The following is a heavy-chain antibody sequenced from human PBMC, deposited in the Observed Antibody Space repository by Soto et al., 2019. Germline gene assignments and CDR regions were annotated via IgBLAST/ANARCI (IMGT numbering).Heavy chain of an antibody. V-gene: IGHV1-46*01. CDR3: ARDGIGGYYDSSGYSYYGMDV. J-gene: IGHJ6*02. CDR1: GYTFTSYY. D-gene: IGHD3-22*01. Sequence: GASMKVSCKASGYTFTSYYMHWVRQAPGQGLEWVGIINPSGGSTSYAQKFQGRVTMTRDTSTSTVYMELSSLRSEDTAVYYCARDGIGGYYDSSGYSYYGMDVWGQGTTVTVSS. CDR2: INPSGGST.